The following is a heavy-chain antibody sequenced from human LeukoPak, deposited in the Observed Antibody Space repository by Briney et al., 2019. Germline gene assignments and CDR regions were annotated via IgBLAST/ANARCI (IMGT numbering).Heavy chain of an antibody. J-gene: IGHJ4*02. CDR3: ARDHGETFDY. D-gene: IGHD7-27*01. CDR1: GFTFSSYS. V-gene: IGHV3-21*01. Sequence: PGGSLRLSCAASGFTFSSYSMNWVRQAPGKGLEWVSSISNDANYIYYTDSLKGRFTISRDNAKNSLYLQMNSLRAEDTAVYYCARDHGETFDYWGQGTLVTVSS. CDR2: ISNDANYI.